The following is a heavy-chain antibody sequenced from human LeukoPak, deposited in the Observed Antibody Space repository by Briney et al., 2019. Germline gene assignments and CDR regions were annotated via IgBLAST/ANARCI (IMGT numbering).Heavy chain of an antibody. CDR2: IWFDGGKI. J-gene: IGHJ4*02. CDR3: VRGSGGDGYSYWGDY. D-gene: IGHD5-24*01. Sequence: GGSLRLSCAASGFTLSHYGMHWVRQAPGMGLEWVAVIWFDGGKIYYPDSVKGRFTISRDNSKNTLYLQMDNLRADDTAVYYCVRGSGGDGYSYWGDYWGQGTLVTVSP. CDR1: GFTLSHYG. V-gene: IGHV3-33*01.